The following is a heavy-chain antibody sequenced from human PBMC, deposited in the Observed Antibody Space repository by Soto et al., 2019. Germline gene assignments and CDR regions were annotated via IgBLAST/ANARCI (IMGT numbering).Heavy chain of an antibody. V-gene: IGHV2-26*01. CDR2: IFSNDEK. J-gene: IGHJ4*02. CDR3: ARTYYDILTGYLPYFDY. CDR1: GFSLSNARMG. Sequence: QVTLKESGPVLVKPTETLTLTCTVSGFSLSNARMGVSWIRQPPGKALEWLAHIFSNDEKSYSTSLKSRLTVSRDTYKRQVVLTMTNLDPVDTATYCCARTYYDILTGYLPYFDYWGQGTLVTVSS. D-gene: IGHD3-9*01.